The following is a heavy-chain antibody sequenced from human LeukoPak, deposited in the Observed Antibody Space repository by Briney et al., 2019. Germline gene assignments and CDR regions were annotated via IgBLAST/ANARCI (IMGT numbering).Heavy chain of an antibody. V-gene: IGHV4-4*07. CDR1: GGSIISYY. CDR3: ARAPPDTAMVEYFDY. D-gene: IGHD5-18*01. Sequence: PSETLSLTCTVSGGSIISYYWSWIRQPAGKGLEWIGRIYTSGSTNYNPSLKSRVTMSVDTSKNQFSLKLSSVTAADTAVYYCARAPPDTAMVEYFDYWGQGTLVTVSS. J-gene: IGHJ4*02. CDR2: IYTSGST.